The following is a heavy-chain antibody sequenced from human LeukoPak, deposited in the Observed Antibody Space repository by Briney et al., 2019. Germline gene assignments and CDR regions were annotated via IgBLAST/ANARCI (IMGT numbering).Heavy chain of an antibody. CDR2: VNHEGDS. Sequence: SETLSLTCAVYGVSLRGYYWSWIRQSPEKGLEWIGEVNHEGDSIYSPSLKSRLTVSVDMSKNQFSLNLWSVTAADTAVYFCARGSNYVSDYYFDVWGKGTTVIVSS. CDR3: ARGSNYVSDYYFDV. J-gene: IGHJ6*03. V-gene: IGHV4-34*01. CDR1: GVSLRGYY. D-gene: IGHD4-11*01.